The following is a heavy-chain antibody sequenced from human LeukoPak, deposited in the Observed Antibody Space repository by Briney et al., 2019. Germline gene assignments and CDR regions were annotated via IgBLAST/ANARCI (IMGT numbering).Heavy chain of an antibody. J-gene: IGHJ2*01. CDR2: ISYDGSNK. Sequence: GGSLRLSCAASGFTFSSYGMHWVRQAPGKGLEWVAVISYDGSNKYYADSVKGRFTISRDNSKNTLYLQMNSLRAEDTAVYYCAKGHGDSYWYFDIWGRGTLVTVSS. CDR1: GFTFSSYG. CDR3: AKGHGDSYWYFDI. V-gene: IGHV3-30*18. D-gene: IGHD4-17*01.